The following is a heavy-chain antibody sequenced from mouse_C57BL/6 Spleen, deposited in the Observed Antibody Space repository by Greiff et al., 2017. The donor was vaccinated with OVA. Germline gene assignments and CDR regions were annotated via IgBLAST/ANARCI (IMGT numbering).Heavy chain of an antibody. J-gene: IGHJ1*03. V-gene: IGHV2-2*01. CDR3: ARSTMTHWYFDV. Sequence: VQLQQSGPGLVQPSQSLSITCTVSGFSLTSYGVHWVRQSPGKGLEWLGVIWSGGSTDYNAAFISRLSISKDNSKSQVFFKMNSLQADDTAIYYCARSTMTHWYFDVWGTGTTVTVSS. CDR2: IWSGGST. D-gene: IGHD2-4*01. CDR1: GFSLTSYG.